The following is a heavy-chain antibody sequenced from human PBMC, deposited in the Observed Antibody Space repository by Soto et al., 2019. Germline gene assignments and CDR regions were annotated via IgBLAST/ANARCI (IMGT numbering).Heavy chain of an antibody. D-gene: IGHD5-12*01. V-gene: IGHV3-11*05. Sequence: QVQLVESGGGLVKPGGSLRLSCAASGFTFSDYYMSWIRQAPGKGLEWVSYISSSSSYTNYADSVKGRFTSSRDNAKNSLYLQMNSLRAEDTAVYYCARDHHRYSGYEYVDYWGQGTLVTVSS. CDR3: ARDHHRYSGYEYVDY. CDR2: ISSSSSYT. CDR1: GFTFSDYY. J-gene: IGHJ4*02.